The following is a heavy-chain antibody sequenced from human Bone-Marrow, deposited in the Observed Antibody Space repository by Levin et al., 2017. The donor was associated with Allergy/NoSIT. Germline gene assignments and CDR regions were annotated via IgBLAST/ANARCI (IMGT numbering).Heavy chain of an antibody. J-gene: IGHJ4*02. CDR1: GFSFSSYG. CDR2: ILFGGDRQ. V-gene: IGHV3-33*01. D-gene: IGHD2-15*01. CDR3: AREGGYCGAGSCYSPRSDY. Sequence: QAGGSLRLSCEASGFSFSSYGMHWVRQAPGKGLEWVAVILFGGDRQYYADSVRGRFTISRDDSRNTLSLQMNSLRAEDTAIYYCAREGGYCGAGSCYSPRSDYWGQGTLVTVSS.